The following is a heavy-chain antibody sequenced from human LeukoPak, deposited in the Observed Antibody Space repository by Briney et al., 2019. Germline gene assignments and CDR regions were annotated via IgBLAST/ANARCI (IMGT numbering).Heavy chain of an antibody. CDR1: RFTFSSYG. CDR2: ISYDGSNK. Sequence: GGSLRLSCADSRFTFSSYGMHWVRQAPGNGLEWVALISYDGSNKYYTDSVKGRFTISRDNSKNTLYLQMDSLRAEDTSVYYCAKDRGYSYGYFDYWGQGTLVTVSS. V-gene: IGHV3-30*18. J-gene: IGHJ4*02. D-gene: IGHD5-18*01. CDR3: AKDRGYSYGYFDY.